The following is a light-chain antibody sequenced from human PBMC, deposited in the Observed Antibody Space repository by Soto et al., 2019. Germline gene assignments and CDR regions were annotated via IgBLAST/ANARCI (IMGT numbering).Light chain of an antibody. Sequence: DTVLTQSPGTLSLTSGERATLSCRASQSISDTYLAWYQQKPGQSPRLLIYSASTRAPGIPDRFSGSGSGTDFTLTISRLEPEDFAVYYCQHYGSSPSTFGRGTKVDIK. CDR1: QSISDTY. J-gene: IGKJ1*01. V-gene: IGKV3-20*01. CDR3: QHYGSSPST. CDR2: SAS.